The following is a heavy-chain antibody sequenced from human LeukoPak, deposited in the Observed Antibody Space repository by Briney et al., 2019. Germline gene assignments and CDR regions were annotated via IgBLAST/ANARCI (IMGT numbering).Heavy chain of an antibody. CDR1: AFTFRNSW. J-gene: IGHJ4*02. D-gene: IGHD1-26*01. CDR2: IEQDGREK. CDR3: ARERQGSSYYDGKESFDY. Sequence: GGSLRLSCVASAFTFRNSWRSWVGQVPGKGLKGVANIEQDGREKKYVESGKGRLTISRDNGKYSLYLEMNSLRAEDTAVYFCARERQGSSYYDGKESFDYWGQGTLVTVSS. V-gene: IGHV3-7*01.